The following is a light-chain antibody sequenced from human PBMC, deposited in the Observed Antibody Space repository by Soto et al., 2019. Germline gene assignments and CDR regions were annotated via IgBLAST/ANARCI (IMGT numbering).Light chain of an antibody. J-gene: IGKJ1*01. Sequence: EIVLTQSPATPSVSLGHSATISWRDSQSVSLSLAWYQMSPGQPPRLLIYGASTRDTDILARVSGSGAGTDFTLTISRLEPEDVVVDYCQQYGNLTQTFGQGTQVDIK. CDR3: QQYGNLTQT. V-gene: IGKV3-15*01. CDR1: QSVSLS. CDR2: GAS.